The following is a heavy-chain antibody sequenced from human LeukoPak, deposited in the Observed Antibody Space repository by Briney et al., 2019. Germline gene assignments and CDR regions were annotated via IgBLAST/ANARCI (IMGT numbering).Heavy chain of an antibody. CDR1: GGSISSGGYY. Sequence: SETLSLTCTVSGGSISSGGYYWSWIRQPPGEGLEWIGEINHSGSTNYNPSLKSRVTISVDTSKNQFSLKLSSVTAADTAVYYCARTEKYSGSYYAPYYYYGMDVWDQGTTVTVSS. J-gene: IGHJ6*02. D-gene: IGHD1-26*01. V-gene: IGHV4-39*07. CDR3: ARTEKYSGSYYAPYYYYGMDV. CDR2: INHSGST.